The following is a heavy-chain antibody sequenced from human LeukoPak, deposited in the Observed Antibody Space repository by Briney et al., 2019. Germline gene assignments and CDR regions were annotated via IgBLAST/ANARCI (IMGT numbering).Heavy chain of an antibody. J-gene: IGHJ4*02. Sequence: SETLSLTCAVYGGSFSGYYWSWIRQPPGKGLEWIGEINHSGSTNYNPSLKRRVTISVDTSKNQFSLKLSSVTAADTAVYYCASKRYSYGKTDYWGQGTLVTVSS. CDR1: GGSFSGYY. D-gene: IGHD5-18*01. CDR3: ASKRYSYGKTDY. V-gene: IGHV4-34*01. CDR2: INHSGST.